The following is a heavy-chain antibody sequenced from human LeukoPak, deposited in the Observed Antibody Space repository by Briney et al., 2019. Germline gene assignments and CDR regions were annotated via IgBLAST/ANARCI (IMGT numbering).Heavy chain of an antibody. J-gene: IGHJ3*02. D-gene: IGHD3-10*01. Sequence: SETLSLTCAVYGGSFSGYYWSWIRQPPGKGLEWIGELNHSGSTNYNPSLKSRVTISVDTSKNQFSLKLSSVTAADTAVYYCARRRYYYGSGSYYNIVTKSAFDIWGQGTMVTVSS. CDR2: LNHSGST. V-gene: IGHV4-34*01. CDR3: ARRRYYYGSGSYYNIVTKSAFDI. CDR1: GGSFSGYY.